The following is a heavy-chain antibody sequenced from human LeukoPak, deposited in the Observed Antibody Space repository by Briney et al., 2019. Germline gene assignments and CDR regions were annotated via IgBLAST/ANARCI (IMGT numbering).Heavy chain of an antibody. J-gene: IGHJ4*02. D-gene: IGHD2-2*01. CDR3: VRDPWGSRGY. Sequence: PGGSLRLSCAASGFSFSDYCMSWIRQAPGKGPEWVSHISDSGSTINYADSVKGRFTISRDNTKKSLFLQMNSLRAEDTAVYYCVRDPWGSRGYWGQGTLVTVSS. V-gene: IGHV3-11*01. CDR2: ISDSGSTI. CDR1: GFSFSDYC.